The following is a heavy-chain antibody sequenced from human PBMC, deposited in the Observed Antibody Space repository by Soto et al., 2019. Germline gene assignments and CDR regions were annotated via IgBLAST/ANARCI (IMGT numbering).Heavy chain of an antibody. Sequence: QVQLQQWGAGLLKPSETLSLTCAVYGGSFSGYYWSWIRQPPGKGLEWIGEINHSGSTNYNPSLKSRVTISVDTSKNQFSLKLSSVTAADTAVYYCARHRETRGDLVPAAPGHYYYYGMDVWGQGTTVTVSS. D-gene: IGHD2-2*01. CDR3: ARHRETRGDLVPAAPGHYYYYGMDV. V-gene: IGHV4-34*01. CDR2: INHSGST. J-gene: IGHJ6*02. CDR1: GGSFSGYY.